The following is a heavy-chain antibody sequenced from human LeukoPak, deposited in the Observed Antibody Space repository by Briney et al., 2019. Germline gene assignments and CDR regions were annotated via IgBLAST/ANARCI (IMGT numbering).Heavy chain of an antibody. J-gene: IGHJ2*01. CDR1: GFTFSSYS. Sequence: PGRSLRLSCAASGFTFSSYSMHWVRQAPGKGLEWVAVISYDGSNKYYADSVKGRFTISRDNSKNTLYLRMNSLRAEDTAVYYCAKERSKWAASLWYFDLWGRGTLVTVSS. CDR2: ISYDGSNK. V-gene: IGHV3-30*18. D-gene: IGHD1-26*01. CDR3: AKERSKWAASLWYFDL.